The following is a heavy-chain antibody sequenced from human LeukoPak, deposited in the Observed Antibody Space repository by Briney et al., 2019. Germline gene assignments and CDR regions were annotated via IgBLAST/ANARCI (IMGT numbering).Heavy chain of an antibody. D-gene: IGHD5-24*01. CDR3: ARDTRDGYNSAYYFDY. CDR2: IYYSGST. J-gene: IGHJ4*02. Sequence: SETLSLTCTVSGGSISSSSYYWGWIRQPPGKGLEWIGSIYYSGSTYYNPSLKSRVAISVDTSKNQFSLKLSSVTAADTAVCYCARDTRDGYNSAYYFDYWGQGTLVTVSS. CDR1: GGSISSSSYY. V-gene: IGHV4-39*07.